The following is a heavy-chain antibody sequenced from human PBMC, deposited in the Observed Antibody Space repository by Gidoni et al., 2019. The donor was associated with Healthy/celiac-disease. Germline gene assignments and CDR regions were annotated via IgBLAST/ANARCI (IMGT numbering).Heavy chain of an antibody. Sequence: EVQLVESGGGLVKPGGSLRLSCAASGFTFSSYIMNWVRQAPGKGLEWVSSISSSSSYIYYADSVKGRFTISRDNAKNSLYLQMNSLRAEDTAVYYCARDTYEYSSSSGIYYFDYWGQGTLVTVSS. V-gene: IGHV3-21*01. CDR2: ISSSSSYI. CDR1: GFTFSSYI. CDR3: ARDTYEYSSSSGIYYFDY. J-gene: IGHJ4*02. D-gene: IGHD6-6*01.